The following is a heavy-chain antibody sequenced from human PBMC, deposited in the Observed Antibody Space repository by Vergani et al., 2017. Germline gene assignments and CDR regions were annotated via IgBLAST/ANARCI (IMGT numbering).Heavy chain of an antibody. J-gene: IGHJ4*02. CDR2: INSDGSST. Sequence: EVQLVESGGGLVQPGGSLRLSCAASGFTFSSYWMHWVRQAPGKGLVWVSSINSDGSSTSYADSVKGRFTISRDNAKNKLYLQMNSLRAEDTAVYYCERVTGYYCGGDCYSSFHFDYWGQGTLVTVSS. V-gene: IGHV3-74*01. CDR3: ERVTGYYCGGDCYSSFHFDY. D-gene: IGHD2-21*01. CDR1: GFTFSSYW.